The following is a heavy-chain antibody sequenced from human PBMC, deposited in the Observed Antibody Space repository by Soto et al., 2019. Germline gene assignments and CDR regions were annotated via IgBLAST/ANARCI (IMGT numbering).Heavy chain of an antibody. V-gene: IGHV3-21*01. D-gene: IGHD6-13*01. Sequence: VGSLRLSCAASGFTFSSYSMNWVRQAPGKGLEWVSSISSSSSYIYYADSVKGRFTISRDNAKNSLYLQMNSLRAEDTAVYYCATPGTAAGTLLGQYYFDYWGQGTLVTVSS. CDR2: ISSSSSYI. J-gene: IGHJ4*02. CDR1: GFTFSSYS. CDR3: ATPGTAAGTLLGQYYFDY.